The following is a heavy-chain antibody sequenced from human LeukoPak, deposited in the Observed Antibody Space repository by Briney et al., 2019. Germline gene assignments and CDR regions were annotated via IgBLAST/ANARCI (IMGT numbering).Heavy chain of an antibody. J-gene: IGHJ4*02. D-gene: IGHD4-23*01. CDR3: ARARYGGNQIDY. CDR2: INPSGGST. V-gene: IGHV1-46*01. Sequence: ASVKVSRKASGNTFTAYYMYWGRQAPGQGLEWMGIINPSGGSTTYAQRFQGRVTVTSDTSTSTVYMDLSSLRSEDTAVYYCARARYGGNQIDYWGQGTLVTVSS. CDR1: GNTFTAYY.